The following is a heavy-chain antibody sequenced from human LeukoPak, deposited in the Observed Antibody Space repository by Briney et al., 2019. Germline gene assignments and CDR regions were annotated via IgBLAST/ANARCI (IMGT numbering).Heavy chain of an antibody. CDR3: ARRFRYFGSGSFSDY. Sequence: GESLKISCQCSGYSFTNYRIGWVRQMPGKGLEWMGIIYPGDSNTIYSPSFQGQVTISADKSISTAYLQWSSLQASDSAMYYCARRFRYFGSGSFSDYWGQGTLVTVSS. V-gene: IGHV5-51*01. D-gene: IGHD3-10*01. CDR1: GYSFTNYR. J-gene: IGHJ4*02. CDR2: IYPGDSNT.